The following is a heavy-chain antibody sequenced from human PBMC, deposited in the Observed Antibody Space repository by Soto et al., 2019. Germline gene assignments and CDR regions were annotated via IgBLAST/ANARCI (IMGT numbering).Heavy chain of an antibody. Sequence: SETLSLTCAVYGGSLSGYYWSWIRQPPGKGLAWLGEVDHTGSTSNNPSLKSRVTISVDTSKNQFSLKLTSVTAADTAVYYCARGRRPRFTTSPHKYYFDYWGQGAQVTVS. D-gene: IGHD4-4*01. CDR1: GGSLSGYY. CDR3: ARGRRPRFTTSPHKYYFDY. V-gene: IGHV4-34*01. CDR2: VDHTGST. J-gene: IGHJ4*02.